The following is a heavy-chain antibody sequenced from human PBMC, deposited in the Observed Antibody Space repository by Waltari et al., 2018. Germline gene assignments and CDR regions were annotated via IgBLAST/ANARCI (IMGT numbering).Heavy chain of an antibody. CDR3: ARDGTTLFPDYYYYYGMDV. CDR1: GFTVSSNY. J-gene: IGHJ6*02. CDR2: IYSGGST. D-gene: IGHD1-7*01. Sequence: EVQLVESGGGLIQPGGSLRLSCAASGFTVSSNYMSWVRQAPRKGLEWVSVIYSGGSTYYADSVKGRFTISRDNSKNTLYLQMNSLRAEDTAVYYCARDGTTLFPDYYYYYGMDVWGQGTTVTVSS. V-gene: IGHV3-53*01.